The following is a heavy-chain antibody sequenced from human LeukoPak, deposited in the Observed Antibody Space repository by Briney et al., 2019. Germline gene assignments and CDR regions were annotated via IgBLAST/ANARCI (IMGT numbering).Heavy chain of an antibody. Sequence: GGSLRLSCAASGFTFSSYAMSWVRQAPGKGLEWVSTISGSGGSTYYADSVKGRFTISRDNSKNTLYLQMNSLRAEDTAVYYCAKCGGDGYGSPINWGQGTLVTVSS. D-gene: IGHD2-21*01. V-gene: IGHV3-23*01. CDR1: GFTFSSYA. CDR2: ISGSGGST. CDR3: AKCGGDGYGSPIN. J-gene: IGHJ4*02.